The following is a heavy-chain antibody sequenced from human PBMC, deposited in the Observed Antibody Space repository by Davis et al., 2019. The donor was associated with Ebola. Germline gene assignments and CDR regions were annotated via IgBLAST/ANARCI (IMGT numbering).Heavy chain of an antibody. CDR2: LDREDGET. D-gene: IGHD4-11*01. CDR1: GYSLTELS. CDR3: ARVGSTVTTLDY. V-gene: IGHV1-24*01. Sequence: SVTVSCKVSGYSLTELSIHWVRQPPGKGLEWVGTLDREDGETLTAQKFQGRVTMTEDTSTDTAYMELSRLRSDDTAVYYCARVGSTVTTLDYWGQGTLVTVSS. J-gene: IGHJ4*02.